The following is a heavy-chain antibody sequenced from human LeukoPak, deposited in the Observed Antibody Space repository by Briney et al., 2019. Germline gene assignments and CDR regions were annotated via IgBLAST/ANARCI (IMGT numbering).Heavy chain of an antibody. J-gene: IGHJ6*04. V-gene: IGHV1-69*01. CDR2: IILIFGTA. CDR3: ARLRGYSYGYNYYGMDV. Sequence: GASVKVSCKASGGTFSSYAISWVRQAPGQGLEWMGGIILIFGTANYAQKFQGRVTITADESTSTAYMELSSLRSEDTAVYYCARLRGYSYGYNYYGMDVWGKGTTVTVSS. CDR1: GGTFSSYA. D-gene: IGHD5-18*01.